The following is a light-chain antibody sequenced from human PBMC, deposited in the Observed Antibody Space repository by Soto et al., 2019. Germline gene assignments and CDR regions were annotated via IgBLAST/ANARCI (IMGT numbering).Light chain of an antibody. CDR2: GAS. V-gene: IGKV3-15*01. J-gene: IGKJ1*01. CDR1: QSVSSN. CDR3: QQYGSSPRT. Sequence: EIVMTQSPATLSVSHGERATLSCRASQSVSSNLAWYQQKPGQAPRLLIYGASTRATGIPARFRGSGSGTEFTLTISRLEPEDFAVYYCQQYGSSPRTFGQGTKVDI.